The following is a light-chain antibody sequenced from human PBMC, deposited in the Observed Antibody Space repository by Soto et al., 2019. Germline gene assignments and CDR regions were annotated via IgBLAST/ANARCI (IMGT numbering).Light chain of an antibody. CDR3: QQSFSSPVT. CDR2: DAS. CDR1: QSIGRW. V-gene: IGKV1-5*01. J-gene: IGKJ1*01. Sequence: DIQMTQSPSTLSAFVGDRVTITCRASQSIGRWLAWYQQKPGKAPKLLIYDASSLESGVPPRFSGSGSGTEFTLTISSLQPDDFATYYCQQSFSSPVTFGQGTKVDIK.